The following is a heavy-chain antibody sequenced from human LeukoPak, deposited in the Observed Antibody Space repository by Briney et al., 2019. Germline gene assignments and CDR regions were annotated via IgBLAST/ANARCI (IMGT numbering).Heavy chain of an antibody. CDR3: VKDRETTASGTFDY. Sequence: GGSLRLSCAASGFTFSNYGMHCVRQAPDKGLEWVAVVSDDGSNKNYADSVKGRFTISRDNSKNTLYLQMNSLRAEDTAVYYCVKDRETTASGTFDYWGEETLVTVSS. CDR1: GFTFSNYG. CDR2: VSDDGSNK. V-gene: IGHV3-30*18. J-gene: IGHJ4*02. D-gene: IGHD6-13*01.